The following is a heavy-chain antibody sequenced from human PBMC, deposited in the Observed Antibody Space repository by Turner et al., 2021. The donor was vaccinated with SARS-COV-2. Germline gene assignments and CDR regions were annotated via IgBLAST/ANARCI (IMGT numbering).Heavy chain of an antibody. V-gene: IGHV1-24*01. CDR1: GYTLTELS. J-gene: IGHJ6*02. Sequence: QVQLVQSGAEVKKPGASVKVSCKVSGYTLTELSMHWVRQAPGKGLEWMGGFDPEDGETIYAQKFQGRVTMTEDTSTETAYMGLSSLRSEDTAVYYCATGVAVTGTPSAYYYYYGMDVWGQGTTVTVSS. CDR2: FDPEDGET. CDR3: ATGVAVTGTPSAYYYYYGMDV. D-gene: IGHD6-19*01.